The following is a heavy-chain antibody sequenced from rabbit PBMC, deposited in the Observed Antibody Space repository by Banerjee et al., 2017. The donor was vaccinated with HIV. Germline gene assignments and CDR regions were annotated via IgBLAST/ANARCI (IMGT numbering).Heavy chain of an antibody. CDR3: ARRDNAYVDAPNL. Sequence: QEQLEESGGDLVKPGASLTLTCTASGFSFSSGYDMCWVRQAPGKGLEWIACIYAGSSGSTYYASWVKGRFTISKPSSTTVTLQMTSLTAADTATYFCARRDNAYVDAPNLWGPGTLVTVS. D-gene: IGHD6-1*01. CDR2: IYAGSSGST. CDR1: GFSFSSGYD. J-gene: IGHJ4*01. V-gene: IGHV1S45*01.